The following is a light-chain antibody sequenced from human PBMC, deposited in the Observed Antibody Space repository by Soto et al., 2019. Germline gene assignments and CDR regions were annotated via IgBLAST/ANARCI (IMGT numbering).Light chain of an antibody. CDR3: CSYAGSSTLAV. CDR2: EVS. CDR1: SSDVGSYNL. J-gene: IGLJ7*01. V-gene: IGLV2-23*02. Sequence: QSVLTQPASVSGSPGQSITISCTGTSSDVGSYNLVSWYQQHPTKAPKLMIYEVSKRPSGVSNRLSGSKSDNTASLTISGLQAEDEADYYCCSYAGSSTLAVFGGGTQLTVL.